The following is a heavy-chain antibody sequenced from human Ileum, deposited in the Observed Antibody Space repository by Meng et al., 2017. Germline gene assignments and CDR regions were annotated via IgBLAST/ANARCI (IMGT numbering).Heavy chain of an antibody. V-gene: IGHV3-23*01. CDR3: ARRSLTVTTKWGAHDI. CDR2: ISATDTRT. CDR1: GFTFSSYV. J-gene: IGHJ3*02. Sequence: GGSLRLSCTASGFTFSSYVMSWVRQAPGKGLEWVSTISATDTRTFDADPVKGRFTISRDNSKSTLYLQMNSLRVEDTAVYFCARRSLTVTTKWGAHDIWGQGTMVTVSS. D-gene: IGHD4-17*01.